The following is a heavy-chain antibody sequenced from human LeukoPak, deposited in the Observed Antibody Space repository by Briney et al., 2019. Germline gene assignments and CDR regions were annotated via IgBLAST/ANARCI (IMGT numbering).Heavy chain of an antibody. J-gene: IGHJ4*02. Sequence: GASVKVSCKASTYTSSEYSINWVRQAPGQGLEWMGWINPNSGGTNYAQKFQGRVAMTRDTSISTAYMELSRLRSDDTAVYYCARGMYYYGSGSPLDYWGQGTLVTVSS. D-gene: IGHD3-10*01. V-gene: IGHV1-2*02. CDR1: TYTSSEYS. CDR3: ARGMYYYGSGSPLDY. CDR2: INPNSGGT.